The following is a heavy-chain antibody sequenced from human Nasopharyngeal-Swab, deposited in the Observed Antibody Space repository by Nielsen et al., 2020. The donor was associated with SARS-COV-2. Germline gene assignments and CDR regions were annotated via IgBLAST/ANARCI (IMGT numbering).Heavy chain of an antibody. CDR3: ARAPRGLYGSGSYVYYYMDV. D-gene: IGHD3-10*01. V-gene: IGHV4-34*01. CDR1: GVSFSGYY. J-gene: IGHJ6*03. Sequence: SETLSLTCAVYGVSFSGYYLSWIRQPPGKGLEWIGEINHSGSTNYNPSLKSRVTISVDRSKNQFSLKLSSVTAADTAVEYCARAPRGLYGSGSYVYYYMDVWGKGTTVTVSS. CDR2: INHSGST.